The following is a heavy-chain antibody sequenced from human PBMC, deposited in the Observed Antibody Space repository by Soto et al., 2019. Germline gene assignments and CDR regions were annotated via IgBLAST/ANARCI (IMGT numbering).Heavy chain of an antibody. CDR3: ARGYYTSWYWFDR. CDR1: GGSVSTGVHY. D-gene: IGHD6-13*01. J-gene: IGHJ2*01. Sequence: QVQLQESGPGLVKPSETLSLTCTVSVSGGSVSTGVHYWGWIRQPPRKGLEWIGYIYYSGSTNYTHSFKTRVTISVDTSKNQISLKLTSVTAAETAVYYCARGYYTSWYWFDRWGRGTLVTVSS. V-gene: IGHV4-61*08. CDR2: IYYSGST.